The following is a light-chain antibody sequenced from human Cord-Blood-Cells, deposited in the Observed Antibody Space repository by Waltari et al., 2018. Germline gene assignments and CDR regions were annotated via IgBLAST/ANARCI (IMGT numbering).Light chain of an antibody. CDR3: SSYTSSSTRV. V-gene: IGLV2-14*03. CDR1: SSDVGGYNY. J-gene: IGLJ3*02. Sequence: QSALTQPASVSGSPGQSITISCTGTSSDVGGYNYVSWYHQHPGNAPKLMIYDVSNRPSGVSNRFSGSKSGNTASLTISGLQAEDEADYYCSSYTSSSTRVFGGGTKLTVL. CDR2: DVS.